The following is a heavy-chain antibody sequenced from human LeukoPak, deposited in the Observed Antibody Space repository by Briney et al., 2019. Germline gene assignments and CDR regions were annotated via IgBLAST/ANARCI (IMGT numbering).Heavy chain of an antibody. CDR3: ARLDYGDYVPTFDY. D-gene: IGHD4-17*01. Sequence: SETLSLTCTVSGGSISSSSYYWGWIRQPPGKGLEWIGSIYYSGSTYYNPSLKSRVTISVDTSKNQFSLKLSSVTAVDTAVYYCARLDYGDYVPTFDYWGQGTLVTVSS. CDR1: GGSISSSSYY. CDR2: IYYSGST. J-gene: IGHJ4*02. V-gene: IGHV4-39*01.